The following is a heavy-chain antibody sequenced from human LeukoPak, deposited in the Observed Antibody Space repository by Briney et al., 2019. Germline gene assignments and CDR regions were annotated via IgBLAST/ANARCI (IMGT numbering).Heavy chain of an antibody. V-gene: IGHV3-74*01. CDR2: IESNGLT. CDR3: ARILDSAWGELGY. CDR1: GFTFSSYW. Sequence: GGSLRLSCEASGFTFSSYWMHWVRQIPGKGLMWVSRIESNGLTLYADSVRDRFTISRDNSKNTLYLQMNSLRAEDTAVYYCARILDSAWGELGYWGQGTLVTVSS. J-gene: IGHJ4*02. D-gene: IGHD6-19*01.